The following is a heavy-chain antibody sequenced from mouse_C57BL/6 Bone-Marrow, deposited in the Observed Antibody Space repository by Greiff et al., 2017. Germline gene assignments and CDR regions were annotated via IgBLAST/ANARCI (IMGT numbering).Heavy chain of an antibody. CDR2: ISDGGSYT. CDR1: GSTFSSYA. V-gene: IGHV5-4*01. J-gene: IGHJ4*01. Sequence: EVKVVESGGGLVKPGGSLKLSCAASGSTFSSYAMSWVRQTPEKRLEWVATISDGGSYTYYPDNVKGRYTISRDNAKNNLYLQMSHLKSEDTAMYYCARDGLTGNAMDYWGQGTSVTVSS. D-gene: IGHD4-1*01. CDR3: ARDGLTGNAMDY.